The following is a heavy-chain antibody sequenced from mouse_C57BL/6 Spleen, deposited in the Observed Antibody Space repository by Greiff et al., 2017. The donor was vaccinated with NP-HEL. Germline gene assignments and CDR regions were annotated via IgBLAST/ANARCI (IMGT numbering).Heavy chain of an antibody. D-gene: IGHD1-1*01. V-gene: IGHV14-2*01. CDR2: IDPEDGDT. CDR3: ARDYYGSLYAMDD. J-gene: IGHJ4*01. CDR1: GFNINDYY. Sequence: EVQLQQSGAELVKPGASVKLSCTASGFNINDYYMHWVKQRTEQGLEWIGRIDPEDGDTKSAPKFQGTATLTADTSSNTAYLQLSSLTSEDTAVYYCARDYYGSLYAMDDGGQGASVTVSS.